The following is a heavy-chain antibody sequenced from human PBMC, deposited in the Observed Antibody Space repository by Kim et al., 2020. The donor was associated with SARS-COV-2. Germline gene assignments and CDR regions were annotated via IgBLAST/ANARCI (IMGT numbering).Heavy chain of an antibody. CDR1: GFSFSNYP. J-gene: IGHJ4*02. V-gene: IGHV3-21*05. Sequence: GGSLKLSCAASGFSFSNYPMTWVRQTPGKGLEWIAYISNGGSLILYADSVKGRFTISRDDARNSLHLQMNSLRDEDTAIYYCARTVNAVTNFDYWGRGTL. CDR3: ARTVNAVTNFDY. CDR2: ISNGGSLI. D-gene: IGHD4-17*01.